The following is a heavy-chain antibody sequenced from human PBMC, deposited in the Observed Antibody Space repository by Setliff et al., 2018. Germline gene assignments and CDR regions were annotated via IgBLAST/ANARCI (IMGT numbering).Heavy chain of an antibody. J-gene: IGHJ6*03. CDR3: AREQWLDPPGYYYMDV. CDR1: GGSISSYY. CDR2: IYIGGSA. D-gene: IGHD6-19*01. V-gene: IGHV4-4*07. Sequence: PSETLSLTCTVSGGSISSYYWSWIRQPAGKGLEWIGHIYIGGSANYNPSLKSRVTMSIDTSKNQFSVKLNSVTAADMAVYYCAREQWLDPPGYYYMDVWAKGTTVTVSS.